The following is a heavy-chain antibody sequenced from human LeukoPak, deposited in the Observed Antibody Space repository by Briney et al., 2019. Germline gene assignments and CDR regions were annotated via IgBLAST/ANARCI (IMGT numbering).Heavy chain of an antibody. V-gene: IGHV3-48*04. CDR3: AGDPRPLYYYGMDV. CDR1: GFTFSSYS. J-gene: IGHJ6*02. CDR2: ISSSSSTI. Sequence: SGGSLRLSCAASGFTFSSYSMNWVRQAPGKGLEWVSYISSSSSTIYYADSVKGRFTISRDNAKNSLYLQMNSLRAEDTAVYYCAGDPRPLYYYGMDVWGQGTTVTVSS.